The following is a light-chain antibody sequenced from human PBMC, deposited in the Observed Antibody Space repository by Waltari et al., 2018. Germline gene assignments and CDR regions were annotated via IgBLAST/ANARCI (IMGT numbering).Light chain of an antibody. CDR1: QSVSSSY. CDR3: QQYGSSPLT. V-gene: IGKV3-20*01. CDR2: GAS. J-gene: IGKJ4*01. Sequence: DIVLTPSPGTLSLSPGERATLSCRASQSVSSSYLAWYQQKPGQAPSLLIYGASSRATGIPDRFSGSGSGTDFTLTISRLEPEDFAVYYCQQYGSSPLTFGGGTKVEIK.